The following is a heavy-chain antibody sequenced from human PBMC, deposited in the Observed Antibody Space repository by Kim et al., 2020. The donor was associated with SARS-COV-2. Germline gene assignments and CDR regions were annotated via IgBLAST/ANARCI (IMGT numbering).Heavy chain of an antibody. J-gene: IGHJ4*02. Sequence: VGSLRLSCAASGFTFSGSAMHWVRQASGKGLEWVGRIRSKAKSSATAYAASVKGRFTISRDDSKNTAYLQMNSLKTEDTAVYYCTNASRDGYNVDYWGQGTLVTVSS. CDR3: TNASRDGYNVDY. CDR1: GFTFSGSA. CDR2: IRSKAKSSAT. D-gene: IGHD5-12*01. V-gene: IGHV3-73*01.